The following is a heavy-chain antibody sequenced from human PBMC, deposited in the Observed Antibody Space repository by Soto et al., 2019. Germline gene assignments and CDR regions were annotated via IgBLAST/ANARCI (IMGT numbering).Heavy chain of an antibody. Sequence: EVRLVESGGGLVQPGGSLRLSCAASGFTFTSSDMHWVRQPPGKGLEWVSTVGSGGDTYYPVSVKGRFTISRENAKNSLYLQMDSLRAGDTAVYYCARGLKGLYYIDVWGKGTTVTVSS. CDR1: GFTFTSSD. CDR2: VGSGGDT. CDR3: ARGLKGLYYIDV. V-gene: IGHV3-13*01. J-gene: IGHJ6*03.